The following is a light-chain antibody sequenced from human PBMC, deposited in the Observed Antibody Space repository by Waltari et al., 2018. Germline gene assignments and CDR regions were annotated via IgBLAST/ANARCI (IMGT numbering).Light chain of an antibody. V-gene: IGLV3-21*04. CDR2: YDN. CDR1: NIGSKS. J-gene: IGLJ2*01. CDR3: QVWDSSSDHP. Sequence: SYVLTQPPSVSVAPGKTARITCGGNNIGSKSVHWYQQKPGQAPVLVIYYDNDRPSGIPERFSGSISGNTATLTISRVEAGDEADYYCQVWDSSSDHPFGGGTKLTVL.